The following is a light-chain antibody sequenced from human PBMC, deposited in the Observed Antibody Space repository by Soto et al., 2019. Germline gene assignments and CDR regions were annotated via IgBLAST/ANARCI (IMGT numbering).Light chain of an antibody. J-gene: IGKJ1*01. Sequence: DIQMTQSPSALSASVGDRVTITCRASQSISTWLAWYQQKPGKAPKLLIYDASSLESGVPSRFSGSGSGTEFTLTISSLQPDDSATYFCQQYNAYCTLGQGTKVDIK. CDR1: QSISTW. CDR2: DAS. CDR3: QQYNAYCT. V-gene: IGKV1-5*01.